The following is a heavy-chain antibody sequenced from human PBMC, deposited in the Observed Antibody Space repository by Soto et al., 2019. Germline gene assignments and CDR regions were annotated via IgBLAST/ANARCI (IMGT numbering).Heavy chain of an antibody. CDR1: GYTFTAFY. CDR3: ARSAFGVTHGIGRAFDV. D-gene: IGHD3-3*01. Sequence: QVQLVQSGAEVKKPGTSVQVSCRTSGYTFTAFYIHWVRQAPGQGLEWLGWINPNAGDSKSPQRFQGSVTLTRETSTNTAYLELTGLTSADASVYFCARSAFGVTHGIGRAFDVWGPGTIVDVS. V-gene: IGHV1-2*04. CDR2: INPNAGDS. J-gene: IGHJ3*01.